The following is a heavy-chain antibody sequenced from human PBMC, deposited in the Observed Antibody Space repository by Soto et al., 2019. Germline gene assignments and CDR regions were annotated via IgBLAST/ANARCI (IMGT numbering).Heavy chain of an antibody. D-gene: IGHD3-3*02. CDR1: GFTFSSYS. CDR3: ARDISLPLYDFDI. Sequence: GGSLRLSCAASGFTFSSYSMNWVRQAPGKGLEWVSSISSSSSYIYYADSVKGRFTISRDNAKNSLYLQMNSLRAEDTAVYYCARDISLPLYDFDIWGHGKVVTVSS. J-gene: IGHJ3*02. V-gene: IGHV3-21*01. CDR2: ISSSSSYI.